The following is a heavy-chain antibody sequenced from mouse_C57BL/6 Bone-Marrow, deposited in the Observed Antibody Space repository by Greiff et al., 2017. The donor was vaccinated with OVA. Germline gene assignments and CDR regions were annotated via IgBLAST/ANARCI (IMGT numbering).Heavy chain of an antibody. D-gene: IGHD2-3*01. J-gene: IGHJ2*01. V-gene: IGHV5-2*01. CDR3: ASDGYPPLFDY. Sequence: DVMLVESGGGLVQPGESLKLSCESNEYEFPSHDMSWVRKTPEKRLELVASINSDGGSTYYPDTMERRFIISRDNTKKTLYLQMSSLRSEDTALYYCASDGYPPLFDYWGQGTTLTVSS. CDR1: EYEFPSHD. CDR2: INSDGGST.